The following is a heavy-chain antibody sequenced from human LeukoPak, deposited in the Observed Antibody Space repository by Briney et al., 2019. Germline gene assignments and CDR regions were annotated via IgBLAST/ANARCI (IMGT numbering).Heavy chain of an antibody. V-gene: IGHV3-11*01. J-gene: IGHJ3*02. D-gene: IGHD1-26*01. CDR2: ISSSGSTI. Sequence: PGGSLRLSCAASGFTFSDYYMSWIRQAPGKGLEWVSYISSSGSTIYYADSVKGRFTISRDNAKNSLYLQMNSLRAEDMALYYCAKDREYSGSYRPGAFDIWGQGTMVTVSS. CDR3: AKDREYSGSYRPGAFDI. CDR1: GFTFSDYY.